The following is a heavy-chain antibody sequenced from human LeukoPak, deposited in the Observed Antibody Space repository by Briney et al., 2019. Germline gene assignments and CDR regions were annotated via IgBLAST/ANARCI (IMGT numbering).Heavy chain of an antibody. CDR3: ANTEEAYYDSSGYPP. CDR2: ISSSGSTI. J-gene: IGHJ5*02. Sequence: PGGSLRLSCAASGFTFSSYEMNWVRQAPGKGLEWVSYISSSGSTIYYADSVKGRFTISRDNVKNSLYLQMNSLRAEDTAVYYCANTEEAYYDSSGYPPWGQGTLVTVSS. V-gene: IGHV3-48*03. D-gene: IGHD3-22*01. CDR1: GFTFSSYE.